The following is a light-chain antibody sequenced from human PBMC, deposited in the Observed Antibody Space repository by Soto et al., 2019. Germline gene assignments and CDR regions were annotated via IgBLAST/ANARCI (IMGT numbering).Light chain of an antibody. J-gene: IGLJ2*01. CDR1: SSDIGAYNF. Sequence: QSVLTQPASVSGSPGQSITISCTGTSSDIGAYNFVSWYQQHPGKAPKLMLYDVNIRPSGVSNRFSGSKSGNTTSLTISRLQAEDEADYYCTSWTTSTTMIFGAGTKLTVL. CDR2: DVN. CDR3: TSWTTSTTMI. V-gene: IGLV2-14*03.